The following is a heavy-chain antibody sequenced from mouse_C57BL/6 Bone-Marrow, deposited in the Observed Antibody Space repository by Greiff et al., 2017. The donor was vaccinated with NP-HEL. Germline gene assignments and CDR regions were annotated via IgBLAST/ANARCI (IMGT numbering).Heavy chain of an antibody. J-gene: IGHJ2*01. Sequence: QVQLQQSGAELVKPGASVKISCKASGYTFSSYWMNWVKQRPGKGLEWIGQIYPGDGDTNYNGKFKGKATLTVDQSSSTAYMQLSSLTSEDSAVYFFSRCYCYGSSYDYWDWGTALTVSS. V-gene: IGHV1-80*01. CDR1: GYTFSSYW. CDR2: IYPGDGDT. CDR3: SRCYCYGSSYDY. D-gene: IGHD1-1*01.